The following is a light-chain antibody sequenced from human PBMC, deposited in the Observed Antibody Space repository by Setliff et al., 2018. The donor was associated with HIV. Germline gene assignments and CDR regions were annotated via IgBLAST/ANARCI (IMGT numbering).Light chain of an antibody. V-gene: IGLV1-47*01. CDR1: SSNIGGHF. CDR2: RND. CDR3: ASWDDMLSVV. Sequence: QSVLTQPPSASGTPGQRISISCSGTSSNIGGHFVYWYQQFPGTAPKLLIHRNDLRPSGVPDRFSASKSGTSASLAISGLRSDDEAVYYCASWDDMLSVVFGGGTK. J-gene: IGLJ3*02.